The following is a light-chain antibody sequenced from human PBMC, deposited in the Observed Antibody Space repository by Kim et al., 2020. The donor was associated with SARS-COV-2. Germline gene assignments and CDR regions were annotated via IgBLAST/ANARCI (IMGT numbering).Light chain of an antibody. CDR3: QQYGSSPPYT. V-gene: IGKV3-20*01. CDR1: QSVSSRY. Sequence: SPGERATRSCRASQSVSSRYLAWYQQKPGQAPRLLIYGASSRATGIPDRFSGSGSGTDFTLTISRLEPEDFAVYYCQQYGSSPPYTFGQGTKLEI. CDR2: GAS. J-gene: IGKJ2*01.